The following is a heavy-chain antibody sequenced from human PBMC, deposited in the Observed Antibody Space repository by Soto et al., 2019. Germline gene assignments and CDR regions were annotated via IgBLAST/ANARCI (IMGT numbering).Heavy chain of an antibody. CDR3: ARDLRIPLPV. Sequence: QVHLVESGGGVVQPGRSLRLSCAASGFTFSSYAMHWVRQAPGKGLEWVAVISYDGSNKYYADSVKGRFTISRDNSKNTLYLQMNSLTTEDTAVYYCARDLRIPLPVWGQGTLVTVSS. D-gene: IGHD2-21*01. CDR2: ISYDGSNK. J-gene: IGHJ4*02. CDR1: GFTFSSYA. V-gene: IGHV3-30-3*01.